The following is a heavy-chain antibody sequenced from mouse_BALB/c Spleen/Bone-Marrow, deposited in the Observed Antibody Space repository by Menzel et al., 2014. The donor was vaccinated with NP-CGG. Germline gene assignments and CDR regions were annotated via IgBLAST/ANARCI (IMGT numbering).Heavy chain of an antibody. D-gene: IGHD2-1*01. CDR1: GYTFTSHW. CDR2: INPSNGRS. V-gene: IGHV1S81*02. CDR3: ARRGNYGAMDY. Sequence: VQLQQSGAELVKPGASVKLSCKASGYTFTSHWMHWVKQRPGQGLEWIGEINPSNGRSNYNEKFKSKATLTVDKSSSTAYMQLSNLTSEDSAVYYCARRGNYGAMDYWGQGTSVTVSS. J-gene: IGHJ4*01.